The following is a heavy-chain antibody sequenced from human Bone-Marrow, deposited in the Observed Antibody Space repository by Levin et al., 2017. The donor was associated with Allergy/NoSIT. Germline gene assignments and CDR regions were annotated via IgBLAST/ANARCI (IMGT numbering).Heavy chain of an antibody. CDR3: AKMSVFTGSNAYGAFNSFDP. D-gene: IGHD4-17*01. CDR1: GASVPSDNYY. J-gene: IGHJ5*02. Sequence: PSETLSLTCTVSGASVPSDNYYWGWVRQPPGKGLEWIGNVFYGETTYHGETTYYNPSLKSRVTISVDTSENQFSLELRSVTAADTAVYYCAKMSVFTGSNAYGAFNSFDPWGQGTLVTVSS. CDR2: VFYGETT. V-gene: IGHV4-39*07.